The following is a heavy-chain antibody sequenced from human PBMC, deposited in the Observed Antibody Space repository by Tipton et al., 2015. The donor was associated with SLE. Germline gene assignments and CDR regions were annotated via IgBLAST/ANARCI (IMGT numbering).Heavy chain of an antibody. D-gene: IGHD4-17*01. Sequence: TLSLTCTISGGSISSYYWSWIRQPPGKGLEWIGYIYYSGSTNYNPSLKSRVTISVDASKDQFSLKLSSVTAADTAVYYCAREGYGDTGYFDLWGRGTPVAVSS. CDR3: AREGYGDTGYFDL. V-gene: IGHV4-59*01. CDR1: GGSISSYY. J-gene: IGHJ2*01. CDR2: IYYSGST.